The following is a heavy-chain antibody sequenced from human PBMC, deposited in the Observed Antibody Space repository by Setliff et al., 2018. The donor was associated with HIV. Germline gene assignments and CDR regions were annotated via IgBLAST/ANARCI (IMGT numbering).Heavy chain of an antibody. CDR3: ATNSDTSGYPPPPFDY. D-gene: IGHD3-22*01. J-gene: IGHJ4*02. CDR2: ISCSGST. V-gene: IGHV4-39*01. CDR1: GDSISSSSYY. Sequence: SETLSLTCTVSGDSISSSSYYWGWIRQPPGKGLEWIGSISCSGSTYYNPSLKSRVTISVDTSKNQFTLKLSSVTAADTAVYSCATNSDTSGYPPPPFDYWGQGTLVTVSS.